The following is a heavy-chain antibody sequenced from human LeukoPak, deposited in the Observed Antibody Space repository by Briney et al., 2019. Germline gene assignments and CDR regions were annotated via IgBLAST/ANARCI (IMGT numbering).Heavy chain of an antibody. J-gene: IGHJ3*02. Sequence: GGSLRLSCAASGFTFSSYAMSWVRQAPGKGLEWVSAISGSGGSTYYADSVKGRFTISRDNSRNTLYLQMNSQRAEDTAVYYCAKAEGYDSSGYSFDIWGQGTMVTVSS. CDR1: GFTFSSYA. CDR3: AKAEGYDSSGYSFDI. V-gene: IGHV3-23*01. D-gene: IGHD3-22*01. CDR2: ISGSGGST.